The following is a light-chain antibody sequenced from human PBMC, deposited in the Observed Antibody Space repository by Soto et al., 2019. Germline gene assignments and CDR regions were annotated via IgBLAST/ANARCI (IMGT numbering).Light chain of an antibody. V-gene: IGLV2-14*01. CDR2: EVS. CDR1: SSDVGAYNY. Sequence: QSVLTQPASVSGSPGQSITISCTGTSSDVGAYNYVSWYQQHPGKAPKLRIYEVSNRPSGVSNRLSGSKSGHTASLTIAGLQAEDEAEYYCRAYTSSTTYVFGTGTKLTVL. CDR3: RAYTSSTTYV. J-gene: IGLJ1*01.